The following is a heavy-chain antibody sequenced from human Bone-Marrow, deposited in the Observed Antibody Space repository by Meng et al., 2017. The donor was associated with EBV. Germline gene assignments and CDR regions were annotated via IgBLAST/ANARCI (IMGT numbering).Heavy chain of an antibody. CDR1: RSTFTGFY. D-gene: IGHD3-22*01. CDR3: ARDVINYYYDSSGYYTSGWFDP. V-gene: IGHV1-46*01. CDR2: INPSGGST. Sequence: QVQLGECWGEGNKPGSPWKVSCKASRSTFTGFYMHWVRQSHGQGREWMGIINPSGGSTSYAQKFQGRVTMTRDTSTSTVYMELSSLRSEDTAVYYCARDVINYYYDSSGYYTSGWFDPWGQGTLVTVSS. J-gene: IGHJ5*02.